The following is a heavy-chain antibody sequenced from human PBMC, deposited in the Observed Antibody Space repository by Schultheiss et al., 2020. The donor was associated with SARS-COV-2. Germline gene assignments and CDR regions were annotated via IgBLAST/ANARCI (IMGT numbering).Heavy chain of an antibody. D-gene: IGHD2-2*01. J-gene: IGHJ4*02. CDR1: SGSISNNYY. V-gene: IGHV4-4*02. CDR3: ARRASHTPFDY. CDR2: IFHSETA. Sequence: SETLSLTCAVSSGSISNNYYWSWVRQSPGKGLEWIGDIFHSETANYNPSLKSRVTFSLDKSENRFSLNLTSVTAADTAVYYCARRASHTPFDYWGQGTLVTVSS.